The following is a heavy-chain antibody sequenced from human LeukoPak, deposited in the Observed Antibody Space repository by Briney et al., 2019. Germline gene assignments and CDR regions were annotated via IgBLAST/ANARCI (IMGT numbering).Heavy chain of an antibody. CDR1: GYTFTGYY. Sequence: GASVKVSCKASGYTFTGYYMHWVRQAPGQGLEWMGRINPNSGGTNYAQRFQGRVTMTRDTSISTAYMELSRLRSDDTAVYYCAFLEEWSNFDYWGQGTLVTVSS. CDR3: AFLEEWSNFDY. D-gene: IGHD3-3*01. V-gene: IGHV1-2*06. CDR2: INPNSGGT. J-gene: IGHJ4*02.